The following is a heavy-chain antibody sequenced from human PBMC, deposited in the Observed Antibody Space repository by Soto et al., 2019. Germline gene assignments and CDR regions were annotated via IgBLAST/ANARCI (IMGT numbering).Heavy chain of an antibody. D-gene: IGHD5-18*01. CDR2: ISYDGSNK. CDR3: ARGREIDTAFDY. CDR1: GFTFSSYA. Sequence: QVQLVESGGGVVQPGRSLRLSCAAAGFTFSSYAMHWVRQAPGKGLEWVAVISYDGSNKYYADTVKGRFTISRDNSKNTLYLQMNSLRAEDTAVYYCARGREIDTAFDYWGQRTLVTVSS. V-gene: IGHV3-30-3*01. J-gene: IGHJ4*02.